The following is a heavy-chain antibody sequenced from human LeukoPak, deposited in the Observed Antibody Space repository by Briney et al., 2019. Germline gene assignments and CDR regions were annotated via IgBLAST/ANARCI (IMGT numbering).Heavy chain of an antibody. CDR2: IYYSGST. V-gene: IGHV4-38-2*02. CDR3: ARTPGIAAAGTIDY. Sequence: PSETLSLTCTVSGYSISSGYYWGWIRQPPGKGLEWIGSIYYSGSTYYNPSLKSRVTISVDTSKNQFSLKLSSVTAADTAVYYCARTPGIAAAGTIDYWGQGTLVTVSS. D-gene: IGHD6-13*01. J-gene: IGHJ4*02. CDR1: GYSISSGYY.